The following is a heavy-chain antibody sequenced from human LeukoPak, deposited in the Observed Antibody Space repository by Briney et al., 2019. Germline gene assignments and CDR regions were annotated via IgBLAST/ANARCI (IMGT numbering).Heavy chain of an antibody. Sequence: SETLSLTCAVYGGSFSGYYWSWIRQPPGKGLEWIGEINHSGSTNYNPSLKSRVTISVDTSKNQFSLKLSSVTAADTAVYYCARDRSGGSYYYYYGMDVWGQGTTVTVSS. D-gene: IGHD2-15*01. CDR2: INHSGST. CDR1: GGSFSGYY. CDR3: ARDRSGGSYYYYYGMDV. J-gene: IGHJ6*02. V-gene: IGHV4-34*01.